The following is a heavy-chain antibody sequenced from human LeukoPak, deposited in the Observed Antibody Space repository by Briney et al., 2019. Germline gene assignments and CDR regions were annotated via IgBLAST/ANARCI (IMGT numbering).Heavy chain of an antibody. V-gene: IGHV3-48*03. CDR2: ISNSGNII. CDR1: GFTFSSYE. Sequence: PGGSLRLSCAASGFTFSSYEMNWVRQAPGKGLEWVSYISNSGNIIYYADSVKGRFTTSRDNTKNSLYLQLNSLRAEDTALYYCARSNTLGYWGQGTLVIVSS. D-gene: IGHD2-2*02. CDR3: ARSNTLGY. J-gene: IGHJ4*02.